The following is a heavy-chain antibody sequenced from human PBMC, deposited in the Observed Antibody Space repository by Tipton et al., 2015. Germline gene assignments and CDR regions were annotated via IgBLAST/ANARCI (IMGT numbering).Heavy chain of an antibody. J-gene: IGHJ4*02. CDR3: ACQDYDSLTRDYQTVDY. Sequence: LSLTCDVSGYSINNDYYWGWIRQAPGKGLEWIGFVYPGGGTYYNPSLKSRVTILVDTTQNQVSLRLTSVTAADTAVYYCACQDYDSLTRDYQTVDYWGQGTLVTVSS. CDR1: GYSINNDYY. V-gene: IGHV4-38-2*01. CDR2: VYPGGGT. D-gene: IGHD3-9*01.